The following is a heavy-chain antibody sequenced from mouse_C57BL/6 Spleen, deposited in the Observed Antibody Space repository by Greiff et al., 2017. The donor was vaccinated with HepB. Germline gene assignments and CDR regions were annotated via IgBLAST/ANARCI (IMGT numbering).Heavy chain of an antibody. CDR1: GFNIKDDY. Sequence: EVQLQQPGAELVKPGASVKLSCKASGFNIKDDYMHWVKQRPEQGLEWIGWIDPENGDTEYASKFQGKATITADTSSNTAYLQLSSLTSEDTAVYYCTTRKLRGFDYWGQGTTLTVSS. J-gene: IGHJ2*01. V-gene: IGHV14-4*01. CDR2: IDPENGDT. CDR3: TTRKLRGFDY. D-gene: IGHD6-1*01.